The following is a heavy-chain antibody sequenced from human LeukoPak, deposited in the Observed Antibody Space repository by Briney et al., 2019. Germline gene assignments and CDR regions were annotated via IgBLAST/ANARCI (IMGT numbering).Heavy chain of an antibody. CDR3: EKDPGDFLGFDP. J-gene: IGHJ5*02. CDR2: ISGGGGNT. CDR1: GFTLSSSA. V-gene: IGHV3-23*01. Sequence: GGSLRLSCAASGFTLSSSAMNWVRQAPGKGLEWVSGISGGGGNTYYAGSVKGRFTVSRDNSKSTLYLQMNSLTAEDTAVYYCEKDPGDFLGFDPWGQGTLVTVSS. D-gene: IGHD2/OR15-2a*01.